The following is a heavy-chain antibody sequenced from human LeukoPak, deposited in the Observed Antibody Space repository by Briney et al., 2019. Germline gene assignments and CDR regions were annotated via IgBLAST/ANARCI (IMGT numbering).Heavy chain of an antibody. D-gene: IGHD6-19*01. CDR3: AKDRQQWLVGWFDP. V-gene: IGHV3-9*01. CDR1: GFTFDDYA. J-gene: IGHJ5*02. CDR2: ISWNSGSI. Sequence: PGGSLRLSCAASGFTFDDYAMHWVRQAPGKGLEWVSSISWNSGSIGYADSVKGRFTISRDNAKNSLYLQMNSLRAEDTALYYCAKDRQQWLVGWFDPWGQGTLVTVSS.